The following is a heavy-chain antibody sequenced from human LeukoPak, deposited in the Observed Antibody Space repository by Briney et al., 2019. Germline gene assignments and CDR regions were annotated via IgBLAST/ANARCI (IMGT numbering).Heavy chain of an antibody. CDR2: IRFDGSNQ. CDR1: GFTFRSYG. D-gene: IGHD5-18*01. Sequence: GGSLRLSCSASGFTFRSYGMHWVRQAPGKGLEWVAFIRFDGSNQYYADSVKGRFTISRDNSNNTLSLQMNTLRGDDTAVSFCAKGYGESHFDSWGQGTLVTVSS. CDR3: AKGYGESHFDS. V-gene: IGHV3-30*02. J-gene: IGHJ4*02.